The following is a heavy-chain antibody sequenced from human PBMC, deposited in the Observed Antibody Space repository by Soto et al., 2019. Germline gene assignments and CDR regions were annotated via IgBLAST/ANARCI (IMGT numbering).Heavy chain of an antibody. V-gene: IGHV1-8*01. CDR2: MNPYNGRT. CDR3: ARGPGDLGYFDY. CDR1: GYTFTNYD. Sequence: QVQMVQSGAEEKKPGASVKVSCRTSGYTFTNYDINWVRQAPGQGLEWMGWMNPYNGRTGYAQNFQGRVTMTRNTSMSTAYMELSSLRSDDTAVYFCARGPGDLGYFDYWGHGALVTVSS. J-gene: IGHJ4*01. D-gene: IGHD3-10*01.